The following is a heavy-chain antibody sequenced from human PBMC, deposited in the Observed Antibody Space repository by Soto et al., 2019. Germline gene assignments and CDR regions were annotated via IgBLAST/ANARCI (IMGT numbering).Heavy chain of an antibody. V-gene: IGHV4-34*01. CDR1: GGSFSGYY. Sequence: PSETLSLTCAVYGGSFSGYYWSWIRQPPGKGLEWIGEINHSGSTNYNPSLKSRVTISVDTSKNQFSLKLSSVTAADTAVYYCARGTGATPSFDYWGQGTLVTVSS. CDR3: ARGTGATPSFDY. J-gene: IGHJ4*02. D-gene: IGHD1-26*01. CDR2: INHSGST.